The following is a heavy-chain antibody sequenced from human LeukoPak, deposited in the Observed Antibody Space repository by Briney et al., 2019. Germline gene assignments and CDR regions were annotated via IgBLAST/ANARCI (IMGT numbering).Heavy chain of an antibody. CDR2: ISSSGSTI. CDR1: GFTFSSYE. J-gene: IGHJ4*02. CDR3: ASSRTERGYSFGYGY. V-gene: IGHV3-48*03. Sequence: PGGSLRLSCAASGFTFSSYEMNWVRQAPGKGLEWVSFISSSGSTIYYADSVKGRFTISRGNAKNSLYLQMISLRAEDTAFYYCASSRTERGYSFGYGYWGQGTLVTVSS. D-gene: IGHD5-18*01.